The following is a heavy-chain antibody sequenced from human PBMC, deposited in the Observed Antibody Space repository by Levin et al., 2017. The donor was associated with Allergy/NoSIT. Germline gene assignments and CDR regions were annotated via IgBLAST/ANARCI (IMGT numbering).Heavy chain of an antibody. Sequence: GGSLRLSCAASGFTFSSYWMHWVRQAPGKGLVWVSRINSDGSTTSYADSVKGRFTISRDNAKNTLYLQMNSLRAEDTAVYYCTRAGEMATIFGYWGQGTLVTVSS. D-gene: IGHD5-24*01. CDR1: GFTFSSYW. CDR3: TRAGEMATIFGY. J-gene: IGHJ4*02. CDR2: INSDGSTT. V-gene: IGHV3-74*01.